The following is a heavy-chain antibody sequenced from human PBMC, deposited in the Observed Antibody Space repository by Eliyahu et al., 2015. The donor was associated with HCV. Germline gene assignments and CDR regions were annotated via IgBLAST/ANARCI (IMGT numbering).Heavy chain of an antibody. D-gene: IGHD1-26*01. J-gene: IGHJ4*02. Sequence: EVQLVESGGGLVKPGGSLRLSCAASGFTFSSYSMNWVRQAPGKGLEWVSSISSSSSYIYLRGPVKGRFTISRDNAKNSLYLQMNSLRAEDTAVYYCASRGGEEEPPPLGDYWGQGTLVTVSS. CDR1: GFTFSSYS. CDR2: ISSSSSYI. V-gene: IGHV3-21*01. CDR3: ASRGGEEEPPPLGDY.